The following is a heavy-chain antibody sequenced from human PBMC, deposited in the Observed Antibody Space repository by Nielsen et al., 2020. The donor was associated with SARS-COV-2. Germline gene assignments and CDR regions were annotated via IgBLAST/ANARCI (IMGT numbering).Heavy chain of an antibody. D-gene: IGHD6-19*01. CDR1: GFSLTTSGVG. CDR2: IYWDDYT. Sequence: GPTLVKPTQTLTLTCTFSGFSLTTSGVGVGWIRQPPGKALEWLALIYWDDYTRYSPSLRTRLTITKDASKNEAVLTMTNMDPVDTATYFCVYTSDSSGWYDYYYGMNVWGQGTTVTVSS. J-gene: IGHJ6*02. CDR3: VYTSDSSGWYDYYYGMNV. V-gene: IGHV2-5*02.